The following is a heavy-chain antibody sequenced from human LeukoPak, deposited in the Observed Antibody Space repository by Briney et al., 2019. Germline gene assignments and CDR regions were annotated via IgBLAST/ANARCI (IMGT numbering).Heavy chain of an antibody. CDR2: IRYDGSNK. J-gene: IGHJ3*02. Sequence: GGSLRLSCAASGFTFSSYGMHWVRQAPGKGLEWVAFIRYDGSNKYYADSVKGRFTISRDNAKNTVYLQMNGLRAEDTAIYYCTRGRSGANPNGLDIWGQGTMVTVSS. CDR3: TRGRSGANPNGLDI. D-gene: IGHD2-8*01. CDR1: GFTFSSYG. V-gene: IGHV3-30*02.